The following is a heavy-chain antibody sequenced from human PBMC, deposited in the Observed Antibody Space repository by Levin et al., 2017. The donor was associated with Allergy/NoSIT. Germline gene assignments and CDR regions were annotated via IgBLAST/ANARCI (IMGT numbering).Heavy chain of an antibody. CDR3: ARDGGGGYDEVKYYFDY. CDR1: GGTFSSYA. V-gene: IGHV1-69*01. Sequence: KISCKASGGTFSSYAISWVRQAPGQGLEWMGGIIPIFGTANYAQKFQGRVTITADESTSTAYMELSSLRSEDTAVYYCARDGGGGYDEVKYYFDYWGQGTLVTVSS. D-gene: IGHD5-12*01. J-gene: IGHJ4*02. CDR2: IIPIFGTA.